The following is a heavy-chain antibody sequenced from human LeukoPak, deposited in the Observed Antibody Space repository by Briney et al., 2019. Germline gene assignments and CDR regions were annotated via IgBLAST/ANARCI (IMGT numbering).Heavy chain of an antibody. D-gene: IGHD6-19*01. CDR3: ARGYSSGWYYFDY. CDR1: GFTFSSYA. CDR2: ISGSGGST. Sequence: GGSLRLSCAASGFTFSSYAMSWVRQAPGKGLEWVSAISGSGGSTYYADSVKGRFTISRDNSKNTLYLQMNSLRAEDTAVYYCARGYSSGWYYFDYWGQGTLVAVSS. J-gene: IGHJ4*02. V-gene: IGHV3-23*01.